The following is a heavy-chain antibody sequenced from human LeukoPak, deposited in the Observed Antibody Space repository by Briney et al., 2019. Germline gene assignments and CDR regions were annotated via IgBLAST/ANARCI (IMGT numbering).Heavy chain of an antibody. J-gene: IGHJ4*02. CDR2: INHSGST. CDR1: GGSFSGYY. V-gene: IGHV4-34*01. D-gene: IGHD5-18*01. Sequence: SETLSLTCAVYGGSFSGYYWSWIRQPPGKGLEWIGEINHSGSTNYNPSLKSRVTISVDTSKNQFSLKLSSVTAADTAVYYCARGRKRGYSYVYYDYWGQGTLVTVSS. CDR3: ARGRKRGYSYVYYDY.